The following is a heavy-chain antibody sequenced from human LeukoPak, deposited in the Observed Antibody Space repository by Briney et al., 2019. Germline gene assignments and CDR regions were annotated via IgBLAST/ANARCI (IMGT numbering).Heavy chain of an antibody. CDR2: INWNSAKI. J-gene: IGHJ6*03. D-gene: IGHD3-3*01. CDR3: AKDKVDFWSGYPMDV. CDR1: GFSFDDYA. V-gene: IGHV3-9*03. Sequence: PGRSLRLSCAASGFSFDDYAMHWVRQAPGKGLEWVSGINWNSAKIGYADSVKGRFKISRDNAKNSLYLQMNSLRAEDMALYYCAKDKVDFWSGYPMDVWGKGTTVIVSS.